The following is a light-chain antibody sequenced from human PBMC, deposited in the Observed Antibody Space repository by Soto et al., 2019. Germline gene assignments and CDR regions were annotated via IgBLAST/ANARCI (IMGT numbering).Light chain of an antibody. V-gene: IGKV1-5*01. CDR1: QSISSW. CDR3: QQYNSYSLT. Sequence: DIQMTPSPSTLSASVGDRVTITCRASQSISSWLAWYQQKPGKAPKLLIYDASSLESGVSSRFSGSGSGTEFTLTISSLQPDDFATYYCQQYNSYSLTFGQGTKVDIK. J-gene: IGKJ1*01. CDR2: DAS.